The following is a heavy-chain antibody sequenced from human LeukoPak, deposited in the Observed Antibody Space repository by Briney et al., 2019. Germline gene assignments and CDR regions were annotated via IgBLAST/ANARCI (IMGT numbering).Heavy chain of an antibody. J-gene: IGHJ2*01. CDR1: GGSISSSSYY. Sequence: PSETLSLTCTVSGGSISSSSYYWGWIRQPPGKGLEWIGSIYYSGSTYYNPSLKSRVTISVDTSKNQFSLKLSSVTAADTAVYYCAKSPDFDLWGRGTLVTVSS. CDR2: IYYSGST. CDR3: AKSPDFDL. V-gene: IGHV4-39*07.